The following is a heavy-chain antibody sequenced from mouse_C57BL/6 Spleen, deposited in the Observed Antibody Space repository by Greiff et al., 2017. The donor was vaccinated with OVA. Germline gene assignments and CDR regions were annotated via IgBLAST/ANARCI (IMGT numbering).Heavy chain of an antibody. D-gene: IGHD1-1*01. J-gene: IGHJ3*01. Sequence: QVQLKQPGAELVKPGASVKMSCTASGYTFTSYWIPWVKQRPGQGLEWIGDIYPGSGSTNYNEKFKSKATLTVDTSSSTAYMQLSSLTSEDSAVYYCARNYGSSPFAYWGQGTLVTVSA. CDR1: GYTFTSYW. CDR2: IYPGSGST. CDR3: ARNYGSSPFAY. V-gene: IGHV1-55*01.